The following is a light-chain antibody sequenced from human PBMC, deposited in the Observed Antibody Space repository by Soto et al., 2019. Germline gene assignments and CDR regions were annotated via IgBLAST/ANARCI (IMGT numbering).Light chain of an antibody. Sequence: QSALTQPASVSGSPGQSITISCTGTSSDVGGYKYVSLYQPHPDKAPKLIIFEVSNRPSGISSPFSGSKSGNTASLTISGLQAEEEVGYYCASYTSSSTSVIFGRGTKLTVL. CDR1: SSDVGGYKY. V-gene: IGLV2-14*01. CDR2: EVS. CDR3: ASYTSSSTSVI. J-gene: IGLJ2*01.